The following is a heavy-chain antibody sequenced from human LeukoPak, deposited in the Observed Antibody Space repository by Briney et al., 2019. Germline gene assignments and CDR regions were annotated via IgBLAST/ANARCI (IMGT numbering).Heavy chain of an antibody. CDR1: IVNLSDYT. J-gene: IGHJ6*03. Sequence: GGSLRLSCAASIVNLSDYTMRWVRQAPGKGLEWISYISRSDNSIYYGDSEKGRFTVSRDSVKNSLYLHMNSLRTDDTAAYFCARDPRAYCTSSKCYYFSYMDVWGKGPTVTVSS. V-gene: IGHV3-48*04. D-gene: IGHD2/OR15-2a*01. CDR3: ARDPRAYCTSSKCYYFSYMDV. CDR2: ISRSDNSI.